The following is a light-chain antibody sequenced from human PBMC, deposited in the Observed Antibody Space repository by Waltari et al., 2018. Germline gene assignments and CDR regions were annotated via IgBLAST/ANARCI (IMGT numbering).Light chain of an antibody. Sequence: QSALTQPASVSGSPGQSITISCTGTSSDVGSYNLVSWYQQHPGKAPKIMIYEVSKRPSGVFNRFSGSKSDNTASLTISGLQAEDEADYYCCSYAGNSAFYVFGTGTKVTVL. J-gene: IGLJ1*01. CDR2: EVS. CDR1: SSDVGSYNL. CDR3: CSYAGNSAFYV. V-gene: IGLV2-23*02.